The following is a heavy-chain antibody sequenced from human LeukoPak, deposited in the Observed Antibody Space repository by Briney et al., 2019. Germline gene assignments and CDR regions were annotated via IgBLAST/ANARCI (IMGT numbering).Heavy chain of an antibody. CDR2: IYYSGST. CDR3: ARYGSAWAFDY. D-gene: IGHD1-26*01. CDR1: GGSISSSNYY. Sequence: SETLSLTCAVSGGSISSSNYYWGWIRQPPGKGLEWIGSIYYSGSTYYNPSLKSRVTISVDTSKNQFSLKLTSVTAADTAVYYCARYGSAWAFDYWGQGALVTVSS. V-gene: IGHV4-39*07. J-gene: IGHJ4*02.